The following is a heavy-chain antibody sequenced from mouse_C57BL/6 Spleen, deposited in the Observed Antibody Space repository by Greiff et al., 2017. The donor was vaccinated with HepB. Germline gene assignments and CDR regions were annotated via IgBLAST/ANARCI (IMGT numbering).Heavy chain of an antibody. CDR3: ARDPFTTVVAGGFDY. J-gene: IGHJ2*01. Sequence: QVQLQQSGAELVRPGSSVKLSCKASGYTFTSYWMHWVKQRPIQGLEWIGNIDPSDSETHYNQKFKDKATLTVDKSSSTAYMQLSSLTSEDSAVYYCARDPFTTVVAGGFDYWGQGTTLTVSS. CDR2: IDPSDSET. D-gene: IGHD1-1*01. V-gene: IGHV1-52*01. CDR1: GYTFTSYW.